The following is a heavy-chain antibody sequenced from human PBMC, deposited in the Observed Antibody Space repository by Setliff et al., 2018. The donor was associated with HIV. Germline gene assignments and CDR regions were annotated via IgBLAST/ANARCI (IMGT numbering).Heavy chain of an antibody. CDR1: GYTFTTYA. Sequence: ASVKVSCKASGYTFTTYAMIWVRQAPGQSLEWLGWINAGNDNPKYSQKFQGRVTITRDTSASTVYMELSSLRSEDTAVYYCARLRVLQLLEWSNNYYYGLDVWGQGTTVTVSS. V-gene: IGHV1-3*01. J-gene: IGHJ6*02. D-gene: IGHD3-3*01. CDR3: ARLRVLQLLEWSNNYYYGLDV. CDR2: INAGNDNP.